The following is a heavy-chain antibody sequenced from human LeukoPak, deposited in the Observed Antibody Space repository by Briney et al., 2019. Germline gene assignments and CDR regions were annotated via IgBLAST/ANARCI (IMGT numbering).Heavy chain of an antibody. V-gene: IGHV3-23*01. CDR1: GFTFTSYA. D-gene: IGHD3-10*01. Sequence: PGGSLRLSCAASGFTFTSYAMSWVRQAPGKGLEWVSAISGNGGNTYYADSVKGRFTISRDNSKNTLYLQMNSLRAEDTAIYHCAKRRADYYGSGRGLNYFDYWGQGTLVTVPS. CDR3: AKRRADYYGSGRGLNYFDY. CDR2: ISGNGGNT. J-gene: IGHJ4*02.